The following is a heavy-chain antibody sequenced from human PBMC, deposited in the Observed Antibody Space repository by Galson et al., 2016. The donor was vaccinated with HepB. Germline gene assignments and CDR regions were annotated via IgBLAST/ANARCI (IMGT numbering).Heavy chain of an antibody. CDR2: IGSTGTYT. Sequence: SLRLSCAASGFSFGDYYMSWIRQAPGKGLEWISDIGSTGTYTKYADSVRGRFAISRDNAKKSLYLQMNSLRVEDTAIYYCARVAQIVAVTANFEHWGQGALVTVSS. V-gene: IGHV3-11*05. CDR1: GFSFGDYY. D-gene: IGHD2-21*02. CDR3: ARVAQIVAVTANFEH. J-gene: IGHJ4*02.